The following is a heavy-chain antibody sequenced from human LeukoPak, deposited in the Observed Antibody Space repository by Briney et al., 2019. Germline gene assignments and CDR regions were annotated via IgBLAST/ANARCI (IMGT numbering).Heavy chain of an antibody. CDR1: GFTFAEYA. J-gene: IGHJ6*03. V-gene: IGHV3-9*01. Sequence: GRSLRLSCAPSGFTFAEYAMHSVRQAPGKGLGWVSGISWNSGSIGYADSVKGRFTISRDDAKNSLYLQMNSLRAEDTAVYYCAREDYMDVWGKGTTVTVSS. CDR3: AREDYMDV. CDR2: ISWNSGSI.